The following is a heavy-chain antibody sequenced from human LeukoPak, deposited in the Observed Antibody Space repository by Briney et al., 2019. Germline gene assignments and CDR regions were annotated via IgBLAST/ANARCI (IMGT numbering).Heavy chain of an antibody. Sequence: SETLSLTCTVSGGSIRSSSYYWGWIRQPPGKGLEWIGSISYSGSTYYNPSLKSRVTISFDTSKNQFSLRLSSVTAADTAVYYCVRGIFPPYSSSWYRPNWFDPWGQGTLVTVSS. CDR1: GGSIRSSSYY. CDR2: ISYSGST. CDR3: VRGIFPPYSSSWYRPNWFDP. D-gene: IGHD6-13*01. J-gene: IGHJ5*02. V-gene: IGHV4-39*07.